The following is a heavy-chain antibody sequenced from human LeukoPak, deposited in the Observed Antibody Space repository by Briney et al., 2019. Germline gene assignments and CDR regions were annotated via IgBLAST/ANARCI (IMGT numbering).Heavy chain of an antibody. CDR2: ISYDGSNK. CDR3: ARASGVAAAGGD. CDR1: GFTFSSYA. D-gene: IGHD6-13*01. J-gene: IGHJ4*02. Sequence: GGSLRLSCAASGFTFSSYAMHWVRQAPGKGLEWVAVISYDGSNKYYADSVKGRFTISRDNSKNTLYLQMNSLRAEDTAVYYCARASGVAAAGGDWGQGTLVTVS. V-gene: IGHV3-30*04.